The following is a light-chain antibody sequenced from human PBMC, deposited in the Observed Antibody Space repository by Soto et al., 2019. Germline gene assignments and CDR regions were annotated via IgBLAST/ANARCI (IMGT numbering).Light chain of an antibody. CDR1: QSVGSN. CDR3: QQYTNWPYT. J-gene: IGKJ2*01. CDR2: GAS. V-gene: IGKV3-15*01. Sequence: EIVMTQSPATLSVSPGERASLSCRASQSVGSNLAWYQQTAGQAPRLLIYGASTRATGIPARFSRSGSATEFTLTISSLQSEDFAVYSCQQYTNWPYTFRQGTKLESK.